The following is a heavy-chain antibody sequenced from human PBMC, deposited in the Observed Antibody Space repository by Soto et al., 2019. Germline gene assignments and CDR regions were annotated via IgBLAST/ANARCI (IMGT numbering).Heavy chain of an antibody. D-gene: IGHD7-27*01. V-gene: IGHV2-5*02. CDR3: AHSLIPNWGSRGAFDY. J-gene: IGHJ4*02. CDR2: IYWDDDK. Sequence: QITLKESGPPLVKPTQTLTLTCTFSGFSLSTSGVGVGWIRQPPGKALEWLALIYWDDDKRYSPSLKSRLTIPKDTSKTQMVLTMTNMDPVDTATYYCAHSLIPNWGSRGAFDYWGQGTLVTVSS. CDR1: GFSLSTSGVG.